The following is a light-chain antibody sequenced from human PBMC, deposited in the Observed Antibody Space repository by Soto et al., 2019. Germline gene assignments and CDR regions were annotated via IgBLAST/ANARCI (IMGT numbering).Light chain of an antibody. V-gene: IGKV3-20*01. Sequence: EDVLTQSPATLSLSPGERATLSCRAPQTSGSNYLAWYQQKPGQAPRLIIYNASKRATGIPDRFSGSGSGADFTLTISRLEPEDFAVYYCQQYGSPLTFGGGTKVEIK. J-gene: IGKJ4*01. CDR1: QTSGSNY. CDR2: NAS. CDR3: QQYGSPLT.